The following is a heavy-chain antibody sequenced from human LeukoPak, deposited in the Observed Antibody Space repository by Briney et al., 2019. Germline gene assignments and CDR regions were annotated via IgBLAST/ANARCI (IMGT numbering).Heavy chain of an antibody. D-gene: IGHD3-10*01. CDR2: IRSKAYGGTT. Sequence: PGGSLRLSCTASGFTFGDYAMSWFRQAPGKGLEWVGFIRSKAYGGTTEYAASVKGRFTISRDDSKSIAYLQMNSLKTEDTAVYYCTRDGITMVRGDHDYWGRGTLVTVSS. V-gene: IGHV3-49*03. J-gene: IGHJ4*02. CDR1: GFTFGDYA. CDR3: TRDGITMVRGDHDY.